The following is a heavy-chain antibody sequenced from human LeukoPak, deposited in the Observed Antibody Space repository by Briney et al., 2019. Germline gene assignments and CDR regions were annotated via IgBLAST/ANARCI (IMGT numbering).Heavy chain of an antibody. CDR2: INPNSGGT. CDR3: ARGFNSGKLDY. J-gene: IGHJ4*02. V-gene: IGHV1-2*02. D-gene: IGHD2-21*01. Sequence: ASVKVSCKASGYTFTGYYVHWVRQAPGQGLEWMGWINPNSGGTNYARKFQGRVTMTRDTFISTAYMELRRLRSDDTAVYYCARGFNSGKLDYWGQGTLVTVSS. CDR1: GYTFTGYY.